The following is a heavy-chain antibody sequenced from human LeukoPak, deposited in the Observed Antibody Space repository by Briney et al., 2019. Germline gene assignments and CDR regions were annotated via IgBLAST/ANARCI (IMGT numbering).Heavy chain of an antibody. J-gene: IGHJ4*02. CDR2: VGDDGTYK. CDR1: GFTFSSYG. D-gene: IGHD6-13*01. Sequence: GGSLRLSCAASGFTFSSYGMHWVRQAPGKGLEWVAIVGDDGTYKYYADSAKGRFTISRDNSKNTLYLQMNSLRAEDTAVYYCARDRQQLYFDYWGQGTLVTVSS. V-gene: IGHV3-33*01. CDR3: ARDRQQLYFDY.